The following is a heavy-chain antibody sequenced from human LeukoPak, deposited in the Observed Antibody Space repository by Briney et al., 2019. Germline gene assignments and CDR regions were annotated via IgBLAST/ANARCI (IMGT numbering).Heavy chain of an antibody. D-gene: IGHD1-26*01. Sequence: GGSLRLSCAASGLTVSSNYMSWVRQAPGKGLEWVSVIYSGGSTYYADSVKGRFTISRDNSKNTLYLQMNSLRAEDTAVYYCARVTVGGTIDYWGQGTLVTVSS. CDR2: IYSGGST. V-gene: IGHV3-66*01. J-gene: IGHJ4*02. CDR3: ARVTVGGTIDY. CDR1: GLTVSSNY.